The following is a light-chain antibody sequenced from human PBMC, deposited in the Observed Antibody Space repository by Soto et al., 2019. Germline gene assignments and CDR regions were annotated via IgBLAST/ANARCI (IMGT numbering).Light chain of an antibody. Sequence: QSALTQPASVSGSPGQSITISCTGISSDVGSYTLVSWYQQHPGKVPKLMLYEVSKRPSGVSVRFSGSRSGNTASLTISGLQAEDEADYFCWSYAGSFTYVFGTGTKLTV. CDR3: WSYAGSFTYV. CDR2: EVS. CDR1: SSDVGSYTL. V-gene: IGLV2-23*02. J-gene: IGLJ1*01.